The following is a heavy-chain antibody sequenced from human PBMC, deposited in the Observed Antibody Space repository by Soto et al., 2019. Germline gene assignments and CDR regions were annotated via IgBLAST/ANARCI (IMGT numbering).Heavy chain of an antibody. CDR1: GGSFSGYY. Sequence: QVQLQQWGAGLLKPSETLSLTCAVYGGSFSGYYWSWIRQPPGKGLEWIGEINHSGSTNYNPSLKSRVTISVDTATNQFSLKLSSVTAADTAVYYCARARRDYDILTGYYLLFDYWGQGTLVTVSS. D-gene: IGHD3-9*01. CDR3: ARARRDYDILTGYYLLFDY. J-gene: IGHJ4*02. CDR2: INHSGST. V-gene: IGHV4-34*01.